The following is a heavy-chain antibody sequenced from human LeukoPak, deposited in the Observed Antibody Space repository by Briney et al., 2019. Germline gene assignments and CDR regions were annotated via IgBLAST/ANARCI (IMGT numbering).Heavy chain of an antibody. CDR1: GGSISSSNC. CDR3: ATRPAAFDI. Sequence: ASGTLSLTCALSGGSISSSNCWSWVRQPPGKGLEWIGEIYHSGSTYYNPSLKSRVTISLDKSKNQFSLELTSVTAADAAIYYCATRPAAFDIWGRGTMVAVSS. D-gene: IGHD1-14*01. J-gene: IGHJ3*02. CDR2: IYHSGST. V-gene: IGHV4-4*02.